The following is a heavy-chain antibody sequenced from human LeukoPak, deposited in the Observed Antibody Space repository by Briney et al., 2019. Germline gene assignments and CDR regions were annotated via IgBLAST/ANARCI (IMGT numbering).Heavy chain of an antibody. V-gene: IGHV4-39*07. CDR3: ARDSRRGSSWPTPYWYFDL. D-gene: IGHD6-13*01. Sequence: SETLSLTCTVSGGSISSSSYYWGWIRQPPGKGLEWIGSIYYSGSTYYNPSLKSRVTISVDTSKNQFSLKLSSVTAADTAVYYCARDSRRGSSWPTPYWYFDLWGRGTLVTVSS. CDR2: IYYSGST. CDR1: GGSISSSSYY. J-gene: IGHJ2*01.